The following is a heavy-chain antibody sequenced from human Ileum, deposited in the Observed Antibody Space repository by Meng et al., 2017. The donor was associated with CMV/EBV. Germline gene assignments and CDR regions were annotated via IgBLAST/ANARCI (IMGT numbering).Heavy chain of an antibody. CDR3: ARVGFYNWFDP. CDR2: ISSSGSTM. D-gene: IGHD2-2*03. CDR1: GFIFSDYE. J-gene: IGHJ5*02. Sequence: GESLKISCAASGFIFSDYEMKWVRQAPGKGLEWVSYISSSGSTMYYADSVKGRFTISRDNAKNSLYLQMNSLRAEDTALYYCARVGFYNWFDPWGQGTLVTVSS. V-gene: IGHV3-48*03.